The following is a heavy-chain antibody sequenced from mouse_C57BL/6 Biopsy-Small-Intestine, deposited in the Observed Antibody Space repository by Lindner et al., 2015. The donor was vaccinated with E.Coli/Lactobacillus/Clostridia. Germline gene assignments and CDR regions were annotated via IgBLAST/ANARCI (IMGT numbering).Heavy chain of an antibody. V-gene: IGHV1-81*01. CDR3: ARAKGYSGSGKFQGYFDY. J-gene: IGHJ2*01. CDR2: IVPILGTT. D-gene: IGHD2-1*01. CDR1: GDRVFNSYA. Sequence: SVKVSCKASGDRVFNSYAITWVRQAPGQGLEWMGGIVPILGTTRYAQKFQGRVTITADESTHTAYMELSSLRSEDTALYFCARAKGYSGSGKFQGYFDYWGQGTLITVSS.